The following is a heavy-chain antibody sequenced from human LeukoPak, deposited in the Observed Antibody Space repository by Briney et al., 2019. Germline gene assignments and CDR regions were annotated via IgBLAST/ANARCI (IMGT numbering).Heavy chain of an antibody. V-gene: IGHV1-18*01. J-gene: IGHJ4*02. CDR3: ARMRAYDFWSGPEWIHQIDY. CDR2: ISAYNGNT. D-gene: IGHD3-3*01. CDR1: GYTLTELS. Sequence: GASVKVSCKVSGYTLTELSMHWVRQAPGKGLEWMGWISAYNGNTNYAQKLQGRVTMTTDTSTSTAYMGLRSLRSDDTAVYYCARMRAYDFWSGPEWIHQIDYWGQGTLVTVSS.